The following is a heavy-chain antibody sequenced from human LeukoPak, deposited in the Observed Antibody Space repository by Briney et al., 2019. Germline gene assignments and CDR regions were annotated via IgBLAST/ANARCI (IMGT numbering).Heavy chain of an antibody. CDR1: GFTFSNAW. CDR2: IKSKTDGGTT. CDR3: AKDTGKDGAY. V-gene: IGHV3-15*01. J-gene: IGHJ4*02. Sequence: AGGSLRLSCAASGFTFSNAWMSWVRQAPGKGLEWVGRIKSKTDGGTTDYAAPVKGRFTISRDDSKNTLYLQMNSLKTEDTAVYYCAKDTGKDGAYWGQGTLVTVSS. D-gene: IGHD4-17*01.